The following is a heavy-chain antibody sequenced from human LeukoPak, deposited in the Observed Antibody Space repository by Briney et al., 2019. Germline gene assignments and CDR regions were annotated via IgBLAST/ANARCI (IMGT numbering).Heavy chain of an antibody. CDR2: IYYSGST. D-gene: IGHD6-13*01. J-gene: IGHJ4*02. CDR1: GGSISSYY. V-gene: IGHV4-59*01. CDR3: AREDSSSYMPT. Sequence: SETLSLTCTVSGGSISSYYWSWIRQPPGKGLEWIGYIYYSGSTNYNPSLESRVTISVDTSKNQFSLKLSSVTAADTAVYYCAREDSSSYMPTWGQGTLVTVSS.